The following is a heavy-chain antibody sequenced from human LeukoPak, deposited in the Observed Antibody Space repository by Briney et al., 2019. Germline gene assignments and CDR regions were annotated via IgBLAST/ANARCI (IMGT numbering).Heavy chain of an antibody. Sequence: GGSLRLSCAASGFTFSSYAMSWVRQAPGKGLEWVSAISGSGGRMYYGAPVKGRYTNSRDNSKNTLNLQMNSLRAEDTAVYYCATSKYSGSYWGQGTLVTVSS. V-gene: IGHV3-23*01. CDR3: ATSKYSGSY. D-gene: IGHD1-26*01. CDR2: ISGSGGRM. CDR1: GFTFSSYA. J-gene: IGHJ4*02.